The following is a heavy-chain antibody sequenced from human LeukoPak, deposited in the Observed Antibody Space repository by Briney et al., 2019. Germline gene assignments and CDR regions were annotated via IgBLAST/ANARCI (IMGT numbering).Heavy chain of an antibody. V-gene: IGHV6-1*01. CDR2: TYYRSTWYN. CDR1: GDIVSSNSVT. CDR3: ARRLTQYDCFDP. Sequence: SQTLSLTCAISGDIVSSNSVTWNWIRQSPSRGLEWLGRTYYRSTWYNDYAVSVRGRITVNPDTSKNQFSLHLNSVTPEDTAVYYCARRLTQYDCFDPWGQGILVTVSS. D-gene: IGHD2-2*01. J-gene: IGHJ5*02.